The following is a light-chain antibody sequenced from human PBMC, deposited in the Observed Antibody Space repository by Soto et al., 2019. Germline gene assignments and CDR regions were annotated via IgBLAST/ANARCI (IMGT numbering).Light chain of an antibody. CDR2: DAS. V-gene: IGKV3D-11*03. CDR1: QDVTTN. CDR3: QQRSNWPIT. J-gene: IGKJ5*01. Sequence: TQFPATLSASPGGGATLSCRAAQDVTTNFAWYQLKRGQPPRLLIYDASNRATGIPARLSGSGSGTDFTLTISSLEPEDFAVYYCQQRSNWPITFGQGTRLEIK.